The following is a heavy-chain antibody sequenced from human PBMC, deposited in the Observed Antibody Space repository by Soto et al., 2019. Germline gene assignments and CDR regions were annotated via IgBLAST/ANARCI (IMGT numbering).Heavy chain of an antibody. CDR1: GFTFSSYT. D-gene: IGHD5-18*01. V-gene: IGHV3-21*01. J-gene: IGHJ6*02. CDR2: IDDSSSYI. CDR3: AGIDDIGGYSHGYANGMAV. Sequence: GGSLRLSCAASGFTFSSYTMNWVRQAPGKGLEWVSSIDDSSSYIYYADSMKGRFTISRDNAKNSLYLQMNSLRAEDTAVYYCAGIDDIGGYSHGYANGMAVWGQGTRVT.